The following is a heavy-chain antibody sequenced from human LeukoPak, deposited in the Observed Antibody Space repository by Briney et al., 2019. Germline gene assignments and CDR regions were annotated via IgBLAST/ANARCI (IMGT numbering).Heavy chain of an antibody. Sequence: GGSLRLSCAVSGFIASSNYMSWVRQAPGKGLEWVSVIYSGGTTYYADSVKGRFTISRDNSKNTLYLQMNTLRAEDTAMYYCTRLRDGYDSDYWGQGTLVTVPS. D-gene: IGHD5-24*01. CDR2: IYSGGTT. V-gene: IGHV3-53*01. CDR3: TRLRDGYDSDY. J-gene: IGHJ4*02. CDR1: GFIASSNY.